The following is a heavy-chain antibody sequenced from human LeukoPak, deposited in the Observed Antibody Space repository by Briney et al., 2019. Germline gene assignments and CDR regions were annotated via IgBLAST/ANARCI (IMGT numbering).Heavy chain of an antibody. Sequence: PGRSLRLSCVASGFSFSGYEVSWVRQAPGKGLEWVSYISASGTTKHFANSVKGRFSISRDNARNTLFLQMNSLRAEDTAVYYCAKDPPGGSWYGDHWGQGTLVTVSS. J-gene: IGHJ4*02. CDR1: GFSFSGYE. D-gene: IGHD6-13*01. CDR3: AKDPPGGSWYGDH. CDR2: ISASGTTK. V-gene: IGHV3-48*03.